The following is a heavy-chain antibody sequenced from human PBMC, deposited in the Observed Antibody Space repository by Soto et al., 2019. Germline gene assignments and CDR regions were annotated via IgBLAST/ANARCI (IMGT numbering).Heavy chain of an antibody. Sequence: QVQLQESGTGLVKPSQTLSLTCTVSGDSIGTGGYYWDWIRQHPGKGPEWIGYIHYSGNTYYNLSLKSRLTISLDTSKNQFSLHLSSVTAADTAVYYCATNHDDISGRTPLLFDSWGQGTLVTVSS. V-gene: IGHV4-31*03. D-gene: IGHD3-22*01. CDR3: ATNHDDISGRTPLLFDS. CDR1: GDSIGTGGYY. CDR2: IHYSGNT. J-gene: IGHJ4*02.